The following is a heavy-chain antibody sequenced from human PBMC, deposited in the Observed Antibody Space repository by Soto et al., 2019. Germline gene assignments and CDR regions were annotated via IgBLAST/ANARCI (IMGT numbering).Heavy chain of an antibody. V-gene: IGHV3-48*02. CDR1: GFTFSSYG. Sequence: EVQLVESGGGLVQPGGSLRLSCAASGFTFSSYGMNWVRQAPGKGLEWVSYISSSSSIIYYADSVKGRFTISRDNAKNSLYLEMNSLRDEDTAVYYCARVRGGDFWYCMDVWGQGTTVTVSS. J-gene: IGHJ6*02. CDR3: ARVRGGDFWYCMDV. D-gene: IGHD2-21*02. CDR2: ISSSSSII.